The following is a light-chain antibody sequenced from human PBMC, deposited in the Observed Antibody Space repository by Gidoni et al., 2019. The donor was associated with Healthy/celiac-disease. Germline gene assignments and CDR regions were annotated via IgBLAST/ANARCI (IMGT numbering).Light chain of an antibody. Sequence: EIVLMQSPGTLSLSPGERATLSCRASQSVSSSYLAWYQQKPGQAPRLLIYGASSRATGIPDRFSGSGSGTDFTLTISRLEPEDFAVYYCQQYGSSPGWTFGQGTKAEIK. CDR3: QQYGSSPGWT. V-gene: IGKV3-20*01. CDR1: QSVSSSY. J-gene: IGKJ1*01. CDR2: GAS.